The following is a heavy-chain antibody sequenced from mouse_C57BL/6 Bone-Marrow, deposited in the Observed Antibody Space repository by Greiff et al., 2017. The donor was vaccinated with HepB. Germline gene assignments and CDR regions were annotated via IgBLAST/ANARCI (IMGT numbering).Heavy chain of an antibody. V-gene: IGHV5-6*01. CDR1: GFTFSSYG. Sequence: EVKVVESGGDLVKPGGSLKLSCAASGFTFSSYGMSWVRQTPDKRLEWVATISSGGSYTYYPDSVKGRFTISRDNAKNTLYLQMSSLKSEDTAMYYCARTGTYYAMDYWGQGTSVTVSS. CDR2: ISSGGSYT. J-gene: IGHJ4*01. D-gene: IGHD4-1*01. CDR3: ARTGTYYAMDY.